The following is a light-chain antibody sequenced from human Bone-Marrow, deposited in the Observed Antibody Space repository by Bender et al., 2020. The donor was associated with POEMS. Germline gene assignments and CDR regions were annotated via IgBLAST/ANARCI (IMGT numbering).Light chain of an antibody. Sequence: QSALTQPPSASGSPGQSVTISCTGTSSDVGGYNYVSWYQQHPGKAPKVMIYDVINRPSGVSTRFSGSKSGTSASLAITGLQAEDEGDYYCQSYDNSLGGWVFGGGTKLTVL. V-gene: IGLV2-8*01. CDR3: QSYDNSLGGWV. CDR2: DVI. J-gene: IGLJ3*02. CDR1: SSDVGGYNY.